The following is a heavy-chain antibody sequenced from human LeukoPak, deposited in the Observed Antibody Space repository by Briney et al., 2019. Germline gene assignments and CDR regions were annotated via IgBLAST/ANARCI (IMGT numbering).Heavy chain of an antibody. D-gene: IGHD6-19*01. CDR3: AKHLRSGSTHDAFDI. Sequence: GGSLRLSCAASGFTFSSYGMHWVRQAPGKGLEWVAFIRYDGSNKYYADSVKGRFTISRDNPKNTLYLQMNSLRAEDTAVYYCAKHLRSGSTHDAFDIWGQGTMVTVSS. CDR1: GFTFSSYG. V-gene: IGHV3-30*02. J-gene: IGHJ3*02. CDR2: IRYDGSNK.